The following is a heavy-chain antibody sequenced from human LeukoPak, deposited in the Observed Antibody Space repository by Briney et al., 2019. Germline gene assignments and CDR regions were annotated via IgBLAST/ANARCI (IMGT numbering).Heavy chain of an antibody. CDR1: GYTFTGYY. CDR2: INPNSGGT. D-gene: IGHD3-22*01. CDR3: AIFGTRREGYYYDSSGYFPFDY. V-gene: IGHV1-2*06. J-gene: IGHJ4*02. Sequence: ASVNVSCKASGYTFTGYYMHWVRQAPGQGLEWMGRINPNSGGTNYAQKFQGRVTMTRDTSFSTAYMELSRLRSDDTAVYYCAIFGTRREGYYYDSSGYFPFDYWGQGTLVTVSS.